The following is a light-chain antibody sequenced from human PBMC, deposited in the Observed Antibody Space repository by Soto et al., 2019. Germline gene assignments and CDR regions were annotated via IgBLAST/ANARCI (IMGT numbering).Light chain of an antibody. V-gene: IGKV3-11*01. CDR1: QSVNSY. CDR3: QQRSNWPPYT. Sequence: EIVLTQSPATLSLSPGERATLSYRASQSVNSYLAWYQQKPGQAPRLLIYDASNRATGIPARFSGSGSGTDLTLTISSLEPEDFAVYYCQQRSNWPPYTFGQGTKLEIK. J-gene: IGKJ2*01. CDR2: DAS.